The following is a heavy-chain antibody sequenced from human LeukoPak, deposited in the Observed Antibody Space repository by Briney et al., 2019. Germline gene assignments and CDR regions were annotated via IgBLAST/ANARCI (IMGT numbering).Heavy chain of an antibody. CDR2: ISAGGGST. D-gene: IGHD5/OR15-5a*01. J-gene: IGHJ4*02. V-gene: IGHV3-23*01. Sequence: GGSLRLSCAASGFTFSSYAMTWVRQAPGMGLERVSGISAGGGSTYYADSVKGRFTMPRDNSKDTLFLQMSSLRAEDSAVYYCARSGGRYSVYDYFDYWGQGTLVTVSS. CDR1: GFTFSSYA. CDR3: ARSGGRYSVYDYFDY.